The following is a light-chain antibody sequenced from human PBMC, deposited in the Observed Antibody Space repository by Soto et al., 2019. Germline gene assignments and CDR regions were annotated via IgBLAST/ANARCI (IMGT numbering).Light chain of an antibody. CDR2: LNSDGSH. CDR1: SGQSTYA. J-gene: IGLJ3*02. Sequence: QLVLTQSPSASASLGASVKLTCTLSSGQSTYAIAWYQQQPEKAPRYLMKLNSDGSHNKGDGIPDRFSVSSSGAERYLTISSLQSEDEADYYCQSWGTGVQWVFGGGTKVTVL. V-gene: IGLV4-69*01. CDR3: QSWGTGVQWV.